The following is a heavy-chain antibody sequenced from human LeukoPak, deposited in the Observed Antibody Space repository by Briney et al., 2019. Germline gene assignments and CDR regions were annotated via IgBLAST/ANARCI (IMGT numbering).Heavy chain of an antibody. CDR1: GYTFTRHY. CDR2: INPSDGST. CDR3: AREGGGLGYFDS. D-gene: IGHD3-16*01. V-gene: IGHV1-46*01. J-gene: IGHJ4*02. Sequence: ASVKVSCKATGYTFTRHYIHWIRQAPGQGLEWMGIINPSDGSTNYAQKFQGRVTMTTDTSTSTVYMDLSGPRSEDTAVYYCAREGGGLGYFDSWGQGTLVTVSS.